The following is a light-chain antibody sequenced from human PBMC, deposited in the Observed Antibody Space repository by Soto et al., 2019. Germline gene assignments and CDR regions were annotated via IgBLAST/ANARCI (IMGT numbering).Light chain of an antibody. Sequence: VTKFPSTGSATEGDRVTITCRASQSISSWLAWYQQKPGKAPKLLIYDASSLESGVPSRFSGSGSGTEFTLTISSLQTEDFTSYYCQHYDNWLCTFGGGTKVDIK. CDR2: DAS. J-gene: IGKJ4*02. CDR1: QSISSW. CDR3: QHYDNWLCT. V-gene: IGKV1-5*01.